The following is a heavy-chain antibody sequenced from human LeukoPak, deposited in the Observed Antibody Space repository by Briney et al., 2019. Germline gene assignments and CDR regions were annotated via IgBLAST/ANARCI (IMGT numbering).Heavy chain of an antibody. J-gene: IGHJ2*01. Sequence: GRSLRLSCAASGFTFSSYDMHWVRQATGKGLEWVSAIGIAGDTYYPGSVKGRFTISRENAKNSLYLQMNSLRAGDTAVYYCARVGATGTWYFDLWGRGTLVTVSS. CDR1: GFTFSSYD. CDR2: IGIAGDT. CDR3: ARVGATGTWYFDL. V-gene: IGHV3-13*01. D-gene: IGHD4-17*01.